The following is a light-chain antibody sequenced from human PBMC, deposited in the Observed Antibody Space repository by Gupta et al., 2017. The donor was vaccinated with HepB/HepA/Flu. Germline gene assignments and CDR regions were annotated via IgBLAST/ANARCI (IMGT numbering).Light chain of an antibody. V-gene: IGKV4-1*01. Sequence: ILLTQLSASLPLSLGERATINCKSSQSVLDPSNNENHLAWYQQRPGQAPKLLIYWASKRESGVPDRFSGSGSGTEFTLTISSLQIEDVAVYYCQQYYGTPPTFGGGTKVEI. J-gene: IGKJ4*01. CDR3: QQYYGTPPT. CDR1: QSVLDPSNNENH. CDR2: WAS.